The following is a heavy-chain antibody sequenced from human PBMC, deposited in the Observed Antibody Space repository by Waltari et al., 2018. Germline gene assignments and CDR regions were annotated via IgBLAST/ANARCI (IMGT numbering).Heavy chain of an antibody. CDR2: IFPADSDI. V-gene: IGHV5-51*01. Sequence: EVQLVQSGAEVRKPGEALKLSCKTSGYSFTTYWIGWVRQMPGKGLEWMGIIFPADSDIRYSPSLQGQVTISVDNSISTAYLQWSSLRTSDTAMYYCARHGRWLQLRGFDNWGQGTMVTVSS. D-gene: IGHD5-12*01. CDR3: ARHGRWLQLRGFDN. J-gene: IGHJ4*02. CDR1: GYSFTTYW.